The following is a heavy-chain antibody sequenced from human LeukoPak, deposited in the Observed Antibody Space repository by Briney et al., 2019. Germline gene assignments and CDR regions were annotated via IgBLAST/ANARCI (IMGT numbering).Heavy chain of an antibody. D-gene: IGHD4-11*01. CDR3: ARGTTVTPYYYYFMDV. CDR1: GGTFSSYA. V-gene: IGHV1-69*05. Sequence: SVKVSCKASGGTFSSYAISWVRQAPGQGLEWMGGIIPIFGTTNYAQKFQGRVTITTDESTSTAYMELSSLRSEDTAVYYCARGTTVTPYYYYFMDVWGKGTTVTVSS. J-gene: IGHJ6*03. CDR2: IIPIFGTT.